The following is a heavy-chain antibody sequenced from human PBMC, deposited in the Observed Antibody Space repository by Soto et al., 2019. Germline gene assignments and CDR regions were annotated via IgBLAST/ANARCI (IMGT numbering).Heavy chain of an antibody. J-gene: IGHJ6*02. Sequence: QVQLVESGGGVVQPGRSLRLSCAASGFTFSSYGMHWVRQAPGKGLEWVAVIWYDGSNKYYADSVKGRFTISRDNSKNTLYLQMNSLRAEDTAVYYCAAIVATIRDYYYYGMDVWGQGTTVTVSS. V-gene: IGHV3-33*01. CDR3: AAIVATIRDYYYYGMDV. CDR2: IWYDGSNK. D-gene: IGHD5-12*01. CDR1: GFTFSSYG.